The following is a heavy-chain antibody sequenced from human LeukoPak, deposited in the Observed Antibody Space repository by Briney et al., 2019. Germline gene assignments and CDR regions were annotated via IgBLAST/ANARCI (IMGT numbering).Heavy chain of an antibody. V-gene: IGHV1-24*01. CDR3: AISRRSYGSYDAFDI. CDR2: FDPEDGET. CDR1: GYTLTELS. J-gene: IGHJ3*02. Sequence: ASVKVSCKVSGYTLTELSMHWVRQAPGKGLEWMGGFDPEDGETIYAQKFQGRVTMTEDTSTDTAYMELSSLRSEDTAVYYCAISRRSYGSYDAFDIWGQGTMVTVSS. D-gene: IGHD5-18*01.